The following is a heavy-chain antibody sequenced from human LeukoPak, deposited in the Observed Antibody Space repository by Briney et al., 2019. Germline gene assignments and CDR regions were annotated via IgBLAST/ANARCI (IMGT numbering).Heavy chain of an antibody. Sequence: ASVKVSCKASGYTFTDYYMHLVRQAPGQGLEWMGWINPNTGGTNYAQKFQGRVTMTRDTSISTAYMELTRLRSDDTAVYYCARDRGTGCSSTSCESYFDLWGRGTLVTVSS. V-gene: IGHV1-2*02. J-gene: IGHJ2*01. CDR2: INPNTGGT. CDR1: GYTFTDYY. D-gene: IGHD2-2*01. CDR3: ARDRGTGCSSTSCESYFDL.